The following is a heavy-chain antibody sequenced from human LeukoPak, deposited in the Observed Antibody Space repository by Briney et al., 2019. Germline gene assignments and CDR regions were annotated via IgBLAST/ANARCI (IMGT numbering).Heavy chain of an antibody. D-gene: IGHD5-18*01. CDR2: ISASGGTT. CDR3: AKVGHVDTTLGRIDY. Sequence: GGSLRLSCAASGFTFSSYAMNWVRQAPGKGLEWVSDISASGGTTKYADSVKGRLTISRDNSKNTLYLQMNSLRAEDTAVYYCAKVGHVDTTLGRIDYWGQGTLVTVSS. J-gene: IGHJ4*02. V-gene: IGHV3-23*01. CDR1: GFTFSSYA.